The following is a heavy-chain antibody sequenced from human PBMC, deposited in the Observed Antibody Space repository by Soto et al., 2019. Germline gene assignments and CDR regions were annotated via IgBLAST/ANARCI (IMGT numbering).Heavy chain of an antibody. D-gene: IGHD6-19*01. V-gene: IGHV1-69*13. CDR1: GGTFSSYA. CDR3: ARAGIAVAGTQRRGTSYYYYYGMDV. J-gene: IGHJ6*02. Sequence: SVKVSCKASGGTFSSYAISWVRQAPGQGLEWMGGIIPIFGTANYAQKFQGRVTITADESTSTAYMELSSLRSEDTAVYYCARAGIAVAGTQRRGTSYYYYYGMDVWG. CDR2: IIPIFGTA.